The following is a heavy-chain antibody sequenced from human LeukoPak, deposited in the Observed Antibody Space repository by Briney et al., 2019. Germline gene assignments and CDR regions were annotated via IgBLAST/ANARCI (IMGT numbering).Heavy chain of an antibody. Sequence: ETLCFTCAASGSTLSSYTWWWVRQLPGKGLEWAGEINHSGNASYNPALKSRVTISGDEPKNQFSLNLKSVTAADTAVYYCATLQDYWLDVWGTGTTVTVSS. D-gene: IGHD2-8*02. CDR2: INHSGNA. CDR3: ATLQDYWLDV. J-gene: IGHJ6*04. CDR1: GSTLSSYT. V-gene: IGHV4-34*08.